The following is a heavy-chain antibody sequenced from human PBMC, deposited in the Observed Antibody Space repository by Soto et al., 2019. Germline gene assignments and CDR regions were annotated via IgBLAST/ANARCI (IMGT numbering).Heavy chain of an antibody. J-gene: IGHJ6*02. Sequence: GGSLRLSCAASGFTFSSYWMHWVRQAPWKGLVWVSRINSDGSSTSYADSVKGRFTISRDNAKNTLYLQMNSLRAEDTAVYYCAREYSSSWYPYYYYGMDVWGQGTTVTVSS. CDR1: GFTFSSYW. CDR3: AREYSSSWYPYYYYGMDV. D-gene: IGHD6-13*01. CDR2: INSDGSST. V-gene: IGHV3-74*01.